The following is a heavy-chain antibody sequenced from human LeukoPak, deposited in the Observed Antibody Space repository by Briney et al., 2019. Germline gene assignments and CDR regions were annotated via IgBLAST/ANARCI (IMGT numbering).Heavy chain of an antibody. J-gene: IGHJ4*02. CDR2: IIPMFGTA. CDR3: ASGTTDIVVVPATLRNYYFDY. CDR1: GGTFSSYE. V-gene: IGHV1-69*06. Sequence: SVKVSCKASGGTFSSYEISWVRQAPGQGLEWMGGIIPMFGTAKYAPKFQGRVTITADKSTSTAYMELSSLRSEDTAVCYCASGTTDIVVVPATLRNYYFDYWGQGTLVTVSS. D-gene: IGHD2-2*01.